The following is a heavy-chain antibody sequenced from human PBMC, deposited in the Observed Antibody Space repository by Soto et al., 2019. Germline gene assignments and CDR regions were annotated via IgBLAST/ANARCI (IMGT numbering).Heavy chain of an antibody. V-gene: IGHV3-30*18. CDR3: AKDARDIVVVVAATPAYYFDY. CDR1: GFTFSSYG. J-gene: IGHJ4*02. CDR2: ISYDGSNK. Sequence: QVQLVESGGGVVQPGRSLRLSCAASGFTFSSYGMHWVRQAPGKGLEWVAVISYDGSNKYYADSVKGRFTISRDNSKNTLYLQMNSLRAEDTAVYYCAKDARDIVVVVAATPAYYFDYWGQGNLVTVSS. D-gene: IGHD2-15*01.